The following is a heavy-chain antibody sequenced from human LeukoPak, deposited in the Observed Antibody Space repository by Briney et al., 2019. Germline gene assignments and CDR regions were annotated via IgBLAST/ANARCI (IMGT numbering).Heavy chain of an antibody. CDR2: IYYNGST. J-gene: IGHJ4*01. V-gene: IGHV4-59*11. CDR3: ARSQPYYDFWSGYPSYYFDY. D-gene: IGHD3-3*01. CDR1: GGSISSHY. Sequence: SETLSLTCTVSGGSISSHYWSWIRQPPGKGLEWIGYIYYNGSTSYNPSLKSRVTISVETSKNQFSLRLSSVTAADTAVYYCARSQPYYDFWSGYPSYYFDYWGHGTLVTVSS.